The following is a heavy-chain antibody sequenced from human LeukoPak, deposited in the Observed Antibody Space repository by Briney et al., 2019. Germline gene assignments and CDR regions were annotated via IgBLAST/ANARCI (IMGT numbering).Heavy chain of an antibody. Sequence: GGSLRLSCAASGFTVSDNYMTWVRQAPGKGLEWVSIIYGGSTYYADSVKGRFTISRDNSKNTVYLQMNSLRAEDTAVYYCARDFEGVHRTTNSYTYYYYMDVWGKGATVIVSS. J-gene: IGHJ6*03. CDR2: IYGGST. CDR3: ARDFEGVHRTTNSYTYYYYMDV. V-gene: IGHV3-53*01. CDR1: GFTVSDNY. D-gene: IGHD2/OR15-2a*01.